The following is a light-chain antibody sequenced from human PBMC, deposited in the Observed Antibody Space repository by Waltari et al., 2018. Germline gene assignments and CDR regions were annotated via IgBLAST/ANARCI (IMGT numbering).Light chain of an antibody. Sequence: QSALTPPASVSGSPGQSITISCTGTSADVGGYNYVSWYQQYPGKAPQLMIYEVSFRPSGISNRFSGSKSGNTATLTISGLQAEDEADYYCSSKTSASGVFGTGTTVTVL. J-gene: IGLJ1*01. V-gene: IGLV2-14*01. CDR2: EVS. CDR1: SADVGGYNY. CDR3: SSKTSASGV.